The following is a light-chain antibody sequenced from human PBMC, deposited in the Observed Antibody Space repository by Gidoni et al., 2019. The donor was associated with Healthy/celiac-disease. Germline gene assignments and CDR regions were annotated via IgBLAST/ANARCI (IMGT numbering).Light chain of an antibody. V-gene: IGKV1-5*03. J-gene: IGKJ1*01. CDR3: QQYNSDWT. CDR1: QSISSW. Sequence: DIQMTQSPSTLSASVGDRVTITCRASQSISSWLAWYQQKPGKAPKLLIDKASSLESGVPSRFSGSGSGTEFTLTISSLQPDDFATYYCQQYNSDWTFGQGTKVEIK. CDR2: KAS.